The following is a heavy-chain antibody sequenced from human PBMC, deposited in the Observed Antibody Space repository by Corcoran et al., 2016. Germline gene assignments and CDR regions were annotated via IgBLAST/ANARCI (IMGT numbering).Heavy chain of an antibody. V-gene: IGHV3-15*01. J-gene: IGHJ4*02. D-gene: IGHD1-1*01. CDR1: GFTFSNAW. CDR3: TTDRVGTGRNY. CDR2: IKSKTDGGTT. Sequence: EVQLVESGGGLVKPGGSLRLSCAASGFTFSNAWMSWVRQAPGKGLEWVGRIKSKTDGGTTDYAAPVKGRFTISRDDSKNTLYLQMNSLKSEDTAVYYCTTDRVGTGRNYWGQGTLVTVSS.